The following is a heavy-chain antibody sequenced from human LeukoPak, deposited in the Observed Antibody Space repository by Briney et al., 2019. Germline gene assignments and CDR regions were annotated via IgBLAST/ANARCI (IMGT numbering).Heavy chain of an antibody. D-gene: IGHD5-24*01. CDR3: AINFEMAYYAY. Sequence: GGSLRLSCAASGFTFSSYNINWVRQAPGKGLEWVSSISSTSSYIYYADSVKGRFTISRDNSKNTLYLQMNSLRAEDTAVYYCAINFEMAYYAYWGQGTLVTVSS. CDR1: GFTFSSYN. V-gene: IGHV3-21*04. J-gene: IGHJ4*02. CDR2: ISSTSSYI.